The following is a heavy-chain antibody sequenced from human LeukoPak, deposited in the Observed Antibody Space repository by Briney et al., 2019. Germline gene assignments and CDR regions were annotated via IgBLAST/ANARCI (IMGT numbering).Heavy chain of an antibody. J-gene: IGHJ5*02. CDR3: ARGALRYFDWLSYNWFDP. CDR2: INHGGST. Sequence: SETLSLTCAVYGGSFSGYYWSWIRQPPGKGLEWIGEINHGGSTNYNPSLKSRVTISLDTSKNQFSLNLSSVTAADTAVFYCARGALRYFDWLSYNWFDPWGQGTLVTVSA. D-gene: IGHD3-9*01. V-gene: IGHV4-34*01. CDR1: GGSFSGYY.